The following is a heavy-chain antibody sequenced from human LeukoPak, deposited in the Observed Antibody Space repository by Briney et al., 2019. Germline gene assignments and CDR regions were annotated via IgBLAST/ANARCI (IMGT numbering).Heavy chain of an antibody. D-gene: IGHD3-22*01. CDR1: GFTFSSYG. J-gene: IGHJ4*02. CDR2: IRYDGSNK. V-gene: IGHV3-30*02. CDR3: AKASGYYDSSGYYWDY. Sequence: GGSLRLSCAASGFTFSSYGMHWVRQAPGKGLEWVAFIRYDGSNKYYADSVKGRFTISRDNSKNTLYLQMNSLRAEDTAVYYCAKASGYYDSSGYYWDYWGQGTLVTVSS.